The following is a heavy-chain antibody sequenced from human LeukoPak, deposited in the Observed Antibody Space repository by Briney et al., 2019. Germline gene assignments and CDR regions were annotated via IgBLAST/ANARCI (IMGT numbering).Heavy chain of an antibody. CDR2: IKEDGSEK. J-gene: IGHJ4*02. V-gene: IGHV3-7*05. CDR3: ARWAESNDY. CDR1: GFSFSNFW. Sequence: GGSLRLSCAASGFSFSNFWMSWVRQAPGKGLEWVANIKEDGSEKYYVDSVKGRFTISRDNAKNSLYLQMNSLRAEDTAVYYCARWAESNDYWGEGPLLTVSS.